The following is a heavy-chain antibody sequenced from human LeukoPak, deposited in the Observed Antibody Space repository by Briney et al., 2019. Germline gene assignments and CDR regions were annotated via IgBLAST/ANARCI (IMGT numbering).Heavy chain of an antibody. D-gene: IGHD3-10*01. CDR2: IYHSGST. CDR1: GYSISSGYY. J-gene: IGHJ4*02. V-gene: IGHV4-38-2*01. CDR3: ARLYYGSGRVDY. Sequence: SETLSLTCAVPGYSISSGYYWGWIRQPPGKGLEWSGSIYHSGSTYYNPSLKSRVTISVDTSKNQFSLQLSSVTAADTAVYYCARLYYGSGRVDYWGQGTLVTVSS.